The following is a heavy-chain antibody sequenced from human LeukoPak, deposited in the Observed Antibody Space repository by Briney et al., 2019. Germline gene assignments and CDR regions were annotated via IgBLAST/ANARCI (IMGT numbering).Heavy chain of an antibody. V-gene: IGHV4-39*01. CDR2: IHYTGST. Sequence: SETLSLTCTVSGGSITSSSHFWALIRQPPGKGLEWIGSIHYTGSTFYSPSLQSRVTISVDTSKNQFSLKLSSVTATDTAVYYCAREEASAGDYWGQGTLVTVSS. CDR1: GGSITSSSHF. CDR3: AREEASAGDY. D-gene: IGHD6-13*01. J-gene: IGHJ4*02.